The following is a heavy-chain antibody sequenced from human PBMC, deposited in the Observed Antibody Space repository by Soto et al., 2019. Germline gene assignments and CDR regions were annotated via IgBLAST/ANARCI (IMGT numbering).Heavy chain of an antibody. CDR3: ARLPQRYAEDNYDILTGHIPYYYYGMDV. CDR1: GYSFTSYW. CDR2: IDPSDSYT. J-gene: IGHJ6*02. D-gene: IGHD3-9*01. V-gene: IGHV5-10-1*01. Sequence: GESLKISCKGSGYSFTSYWISWVRQMPGKGLEWMGRIDPSDSYTNYSPSFQGHVTISADKSISTAYLQWSSLKASDTAMYYCARLPQRYAEDNYDILTGHIPYYYYGMDVWGQGTTGTSP.